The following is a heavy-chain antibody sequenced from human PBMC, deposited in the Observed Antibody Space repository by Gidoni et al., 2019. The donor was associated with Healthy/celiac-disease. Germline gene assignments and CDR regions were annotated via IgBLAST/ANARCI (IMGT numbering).Heavy chain of an antibody. J-gene: IGHJ3*02. CDR1: GGSFSGYY. V-gene: IGHV4-34*01. CDR3: ARGGGYSYGYDAFDI. CDR2: INHSGST. Sequence: QVQLQQWGAGLLKPSETLSLTCAVYGGSFSGYYWSWIRQPPGKGLEWIGEINHSGSTNYNPSLKSRVTISVDTSKNQFSLKLSSVTAADTAVYYCARGGGYSYGYDAFDIWGQGTMVTVSS. D-gene: IGHD5-18*01.